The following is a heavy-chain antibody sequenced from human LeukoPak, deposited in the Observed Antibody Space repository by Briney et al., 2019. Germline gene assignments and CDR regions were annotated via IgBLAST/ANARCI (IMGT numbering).Heavy chain of an antibody. J-gene: IGHJ5*02. Sequence: ASVKVSCKASGYTFTGYYMHWVRQAPGQGLEWMGIINPSGGSTTYAQKFQGRVTLTSDTSTTTVYMELSSLISEDTAVYYCARPGGSDWFDPWGQGTLVTVSS. V-gene: IGHV1-46*01. CDR3: ARPGGSDWFDP. D-gene: IGHD3-10*01. CDR1: GYTFTGYY. CDR2: INPSGGST.